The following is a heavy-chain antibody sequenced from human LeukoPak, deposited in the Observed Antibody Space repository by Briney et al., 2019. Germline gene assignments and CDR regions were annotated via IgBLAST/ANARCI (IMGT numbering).Heavy chain of an antibody. J-gene: IGHJ5*02. CDR2: IYYSGDT. Sequence: SQTLSLTCTVSGGSISSGGFYRTWVRQHPGKGLEWIGNIYYSGDTYYNPSLKSRVTISVDTSMNQFSLKLSSVTAADTAVYYCARDPGYDSSGYIDPWGQGTLVTVSS. V-gene: IGHV4-31*03. CDR3: ARDPGYDSSGYIDP. D-gene: IGHD3-22*01. CDR1: GGSISSGGFY.